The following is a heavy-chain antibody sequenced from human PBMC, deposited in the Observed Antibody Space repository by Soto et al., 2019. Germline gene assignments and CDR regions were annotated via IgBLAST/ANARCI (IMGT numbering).Heavy chain of an antibody. CDR1: GYSFTSYW. CDR2: IYPGDSDT. J-gene: IGHJ6*04. D-gene: IGHD3-22*01. Sequence: RVDSLKIACMGSGYSFTSYWIGWVRQMPEKGLEWMGIIYPGDSDTRYSPSFQGQVTISADKSISTAYLQWSSLKASDTAMYYCSSGYYYGDRPNYHDYGMDVRGKGTTVTVSS. V-gene: IGHV5-51*01. CDR3: SSGYYYGDRPNYHDYGMDV.